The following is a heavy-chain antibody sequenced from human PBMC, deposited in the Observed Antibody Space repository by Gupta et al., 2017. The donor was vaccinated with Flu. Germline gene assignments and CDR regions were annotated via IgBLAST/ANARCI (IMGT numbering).Heavy chain of an antibody. CDR3: AREAAARVRGVRFMDV. Sequence: QVQLVQSGAEVKKPGSSVKVSCKASGGTFSSYAISWVRQAPGQGLEWMGGIIPIFGTANYAQKFQGRVTITADESTSTADMELSSLRSEETAVYYCAREAAARVRGVRFMDVWGQGTTVTVSS. V-gene: IGHV1-69*01. CDR2: IIPIFGTA. D-gene: IGHD3-10*01. CDR1: GGTFSSYA. J-gene: IGHJ6*02.